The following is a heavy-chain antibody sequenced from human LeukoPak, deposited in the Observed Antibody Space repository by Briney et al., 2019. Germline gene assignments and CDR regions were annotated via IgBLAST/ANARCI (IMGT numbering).Heavy chain of an antibody. J-gene: IGHJ4*02. CDR3: VTGLQGVNWYVQ. Sequence: GGSLRLSCTTSGFTFASLGMHWVRQAPGKGLEWVAFVEHDGTTKYYADSVKGRFSISRDNLKNTLFLQMYSLRPDDTARYYFVTGLQGVNWYVQWGQGTLVNVPS. CDR2: VEHDGTTK. V-gene: IGHV3-30*02. CDR1: GFTFASLG. D-gene: IGHD3-10*02.